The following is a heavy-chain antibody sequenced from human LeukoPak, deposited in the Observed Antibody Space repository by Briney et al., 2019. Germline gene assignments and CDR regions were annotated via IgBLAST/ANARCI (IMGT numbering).Heavy chain of an antibody. D-gene: IGHD3-10*01. J-gene: IGHJ3*02. CDR1: GYTLTELS. CDR2: FDPEDGET. CDR3: ATVESVRGVIVYRLDAFDI. Sequence: ASVKVSCKVSGYTLTELSMHWVRQAPGKGLEWMGGFDPEDGETIYAQKFQGRVTMTEDTSTDTAYMELSSLRSEDTAVYYCATVESVRGVIVYRLDAFDIWGQGTMVTVSS. V-gene: IGHV1-24*01.